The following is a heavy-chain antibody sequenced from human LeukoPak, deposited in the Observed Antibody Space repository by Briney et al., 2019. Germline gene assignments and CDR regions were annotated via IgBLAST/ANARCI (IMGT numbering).Heavy chain of an antibody. CDR1: GFTFSSYS. J-gene: IGHJ3*02. D-gene: IGHD6-6*01. CDR2: IGSSSSYI. CDR3: ASGSSRARDAFDI. V-gene: IGHV3-21*01. Sequence: GGSLRLSCAASGFTFSSYSMNWVRQAPGKGLEWVSSIGSSSSYIYYADSVKGRFTISRDNAKNSLYLQMNSLRAEDTAVYYCASGSSRARDAFDIWGQGTMVTVSS.